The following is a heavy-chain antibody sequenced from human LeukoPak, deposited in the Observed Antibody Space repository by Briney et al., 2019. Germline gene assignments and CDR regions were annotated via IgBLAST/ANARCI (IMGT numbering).Heavy chain of an antibody. CDR3: TTEAYYYDSGAIKYFDY. CDR1: GFTFSNYG. V-gene: IGHV3-15*01. Sequence: PGRSLRLSCAASGFTFSNYGMHWVRQAPGKGLEWVGRIKSQTDGGATHYAAPVKGRFTISRDDSKNTLYLQMNSLKTEDTAVYYCTTEAYYYDSGAIKYFDYWGQGTLVTVSS. D-gene: IGHD3-22*01. CDR2: IKSQTDGGAT. J-gene: IGHJ4*02.